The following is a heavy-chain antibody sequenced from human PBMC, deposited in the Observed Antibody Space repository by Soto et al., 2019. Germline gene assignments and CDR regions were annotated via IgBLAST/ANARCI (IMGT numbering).Heavy chain of an antibody. V-gene: IGHV3-30-3*01. Sequence: QVQLVESGGGVVQPGRSLRLSCAASGFSFSNYAMHWVRQAPGKGLEWVAVISYDGSNKYYADSVKGRFTISRDNSQNTLYLQMNNLRTEDTAVYYCATVRGYRQDFEAFDIWGQGTMVTVSS. J-gene: IGHJ3*02. CDR3: ATVRGYRQDFEAFDI. CDR2: ISYDGSNK. D-gene: IGHD3-16*02. CDR1: GFSFSNYA.